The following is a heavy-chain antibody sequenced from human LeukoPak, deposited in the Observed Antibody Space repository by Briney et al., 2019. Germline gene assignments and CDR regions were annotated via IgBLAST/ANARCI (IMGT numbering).Heavy chain of an antibody. D-gene: IGHD3-10*01. CDR1: GYTFTGYY. CDR2: INPNSGGT. CDR3: ARVHVVRGVIRPGLGYFDY. V-gene: IGHV1-2*02. J-gene: IGHJ4*02. Sequence: ASVKVSCKASGYTFTGYYMHWVRQAPGQGLEWMGWINPNSGGTNYAQKFQGRVTMTRDTSISTAYMELSRLRSDDTAVYYCARVHVVRGVIRPGLGYFDYWGQGTLVTVSS.